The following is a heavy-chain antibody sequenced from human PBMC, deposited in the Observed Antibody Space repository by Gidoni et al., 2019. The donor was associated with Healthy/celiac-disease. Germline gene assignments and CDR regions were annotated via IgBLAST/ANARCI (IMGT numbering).Heavy chain of an antibody. J-gene: IGHJ6*02. Sequence: QVQLVESGGGLVKPGGSLRLSCADSGFTFSDYYMSWIRQAPGKGLGWVSYISSSGITIYYADSVKCRFTISRDNAKNSLYLQMNSLRAEDTAVYYFARDMFGVVGAPGGMDVWGQGTTVTVSS. CDR1: GFTFSDYY. V-gene: IGHV3-11*01. CDR2: ISSSGITI. CDR3: ARDMFGVVGAPGGMDV. D-gene: IGHD1-26*01.